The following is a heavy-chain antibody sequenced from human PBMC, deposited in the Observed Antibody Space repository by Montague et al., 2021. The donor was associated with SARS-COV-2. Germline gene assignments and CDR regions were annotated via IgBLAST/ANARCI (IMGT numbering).Heavy chain of an antibody. J-gene: IGHJ3*02. Sequence: SETLSLTCSVSGASISSHYWSWIQQSPGKGLEWIGYIYYSGTTIYNPSLESRVTISVDTSSNVFSLELRSVTAADTAIYYCARYEAVADAFDIWGQGTVVTVS. CDR3: ARYEAVADAFDI. V-gene: IGHV4-59*11. D-gene: IGHD6-19*01. CDR2: IYYSGTT. CDR1: GASISSHY.